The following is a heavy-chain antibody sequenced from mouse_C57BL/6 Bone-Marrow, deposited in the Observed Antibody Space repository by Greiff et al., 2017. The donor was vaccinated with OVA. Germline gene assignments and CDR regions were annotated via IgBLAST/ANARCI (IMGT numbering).Heavy chain of an antibody. V-gene: IGHV5-6*01. CDR1: GFTFSSYG. J-gene: IGHJ4*01. CDR3: ARSMVTTGHYYAMDY. Sequence: EVQRVESGGDLVKPGGSLKLSCAASGFTFSSYGMSWVRQTPDKRLEWVATISSGGSYTHYPDSVKGRFTISRDNAKNTLYLQMSSLKSEDTAMYYCARSMVTTGHYYAMDYWGQGTSVTVSS. CDR2: ISSGGSYT. D-gene: IGHD2-2*01.